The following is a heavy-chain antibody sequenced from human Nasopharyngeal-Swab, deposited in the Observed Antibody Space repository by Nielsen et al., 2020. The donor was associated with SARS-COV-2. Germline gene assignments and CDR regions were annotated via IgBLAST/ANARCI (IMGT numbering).Heavy chain of an antibody. CDR1: GGSISSYY. V-gene: IGHV4-59*08. CDR2: MHHSGST. J-gene: IGHJ4*02. D-gene: IGHD2-21*02. CDR3: ARARGDKYLQYFDS. Sequence: SETLSLTCTVSGGSISSYYWSWIRQPPGKGLEWIGYMHHSGSTDYNPSLKSRVTISVDTSKNQFSLKLSSVTAADTAVYYCARARGDKYLQYFDSWGQGTLVTVSS.